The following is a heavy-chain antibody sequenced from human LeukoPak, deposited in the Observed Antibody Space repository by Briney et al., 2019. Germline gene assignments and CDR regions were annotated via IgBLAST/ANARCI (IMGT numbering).Heavy chain of an antibody. V-gene: IGHV3-74*01. D-gene: IGHD3-10*01. Sequence: GGSLRLSCAASGFTFSSYWMHWVRQAPGKGLVWVSRINTDGSSTSYADSVKGRFTISRDNTKNSLYPQMSSLKTEDTALYYCAKDIGIALRGATFENWGQGTLVTVSS. CDR3: AKDIGIALRGATFEN. CDR2: INTDGSST. CDR1: GFTFSSYW. J-gene: IGHJ4*02.